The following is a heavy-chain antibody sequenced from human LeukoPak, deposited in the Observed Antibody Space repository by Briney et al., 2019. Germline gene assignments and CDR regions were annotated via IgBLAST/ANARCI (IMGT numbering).Heavy chain of an antibody. J-gene: IGHJ5*02. V-gene: IGHV3-23*01. CDR2: ISGSGGST. D-gene: IGHD5-12*01. CDR1: RFTLSSYA. Sequence: PGGSLRLSCAASRFTLSSYAMSWVRQAPGKGLEWVSAISGSGGSTYYADSVKGRFTISRDNSKNTLYLQMNSLRAEDTAVYYCAKRPNHIVATGWFDPWGQGTLFTVSS. CDR3: AKRPNHIVATGWFDP.